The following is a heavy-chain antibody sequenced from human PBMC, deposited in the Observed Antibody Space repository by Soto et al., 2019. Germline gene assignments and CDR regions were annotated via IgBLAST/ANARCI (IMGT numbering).Heavy chain of an antibody. J-gene: IGHJ4*02. D-gene: IGHD3-10*01. CDR1: GYSFSTYW. CDR3: ARLTQFRWGGALTSRAYYLNE. CDR2: IYPGDSDT. Sequence: ESLKISCTGSGYSFSTYWIAWVRQMPGKGLEWMGIIYPGDSDTRYSPSFQGQVTISADTSTKTAYLQWSSLKASDTAIYYCARLTQFRWGGALTSRAYYLNEWGTGTPVTVAS. V-gene: IGHV5-51*01.